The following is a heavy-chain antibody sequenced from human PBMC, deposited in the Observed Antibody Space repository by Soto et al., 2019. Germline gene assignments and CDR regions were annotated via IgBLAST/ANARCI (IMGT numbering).Heavy chain of an antibody. CDR3: ARDGSIIGVVIEWLDP. CDR1: GYTFTSYG. J-gene: IGHJ5*02. D-gene: IGHD3-3*01. V-gene: IGHV1-18*01. CDR2: ISAYNGNT. Sequence: ASVKVSCKASGYTFTSYGISWVRQAPGQGLEWMGWISAYNGNTNYAQKLQGRVTMTTDTSTSTAYMELRSLRSDDTAVYYCARDGSIIGVVIEWLDPWGQGTLVTVSS.